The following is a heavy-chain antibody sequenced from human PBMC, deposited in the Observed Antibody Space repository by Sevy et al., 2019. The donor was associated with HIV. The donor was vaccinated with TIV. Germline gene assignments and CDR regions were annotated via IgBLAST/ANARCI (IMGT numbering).Heavy chain of an antibody. Sequence: SETLSLTCAVYGGSFSGYYWNWIRQPPGKGLEWIGEINHGGTTNYNPSLKSRVTISIDTSRNQFSLKLSSVTAAGTAVYYCARGGGNYGGDYWGQGALVTVSS. V-gene: IGHV4-34*01. CDR1: GGSFSGYY. CDR3: ARGGGNYGGDY. J-gene: IGHJ4*02. D-gene: IGHD3-16*01. CDR2: INHGGTT.